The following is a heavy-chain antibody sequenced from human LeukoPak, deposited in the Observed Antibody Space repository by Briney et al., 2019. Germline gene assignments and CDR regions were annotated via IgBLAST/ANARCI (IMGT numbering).Heavy chain of an antibody. CDR2: INHSGST. Sequence: SETLSLTCAVYGGSFSGYYWSWIRQPPGKGLEWIGEINHSGSTNYNPSLKSRVTISVDTSKNQFSLKLSSVTAADTAVYYCARDQDSSSWSYYYYGMDVWGQGTTVTVSS. CDR3: ARDQDSSSWSYYYYGMDV. CDR1: GGSFSGYY. J-gene: IGHJ6*02. D-gene: IGHD6-13*01. V-gene: IGHV4-34*01.